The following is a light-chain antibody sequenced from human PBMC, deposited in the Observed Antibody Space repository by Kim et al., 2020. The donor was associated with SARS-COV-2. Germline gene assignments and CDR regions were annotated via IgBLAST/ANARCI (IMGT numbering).Light chain of an antibody. V-gene: IGLV2-11*01. CDR2: DVS. CDR3: CSYAGSYTVV. CDR1: SSDVGGYNY. J-gene: IGLJ2*01. Sequence: QSALTQPRSVSGSPGQSVTISCTGTSSDVGGYNYVSWYQHHPGKAPKLMIYDVSKRPSGVPDRFSGSKSGNTASLTISGLQAEDEADYYCCSYAGSYTVVFAGGTQLTVL.